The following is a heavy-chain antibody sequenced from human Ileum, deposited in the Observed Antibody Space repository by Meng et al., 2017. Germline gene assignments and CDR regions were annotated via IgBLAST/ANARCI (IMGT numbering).Heavy chain of an antibody. D-gene: IGHD2-2*02. CDR1: GCTFSTYA. CDR3: AKEGGGYCSSTSCHINWFDP. Sequence: EVQLLESGGGLVQPGVSLRLSCAASGCTFSTYAMGWVRQAPGKGLDWVSAIRASGDRTFYADSVKGRFTISRDSSKNTLYLEMNSLRAEDTAIYYCAKEGGGYCSSTSCHINWFDPWGQGTLVTVSS. J-gene: IGHJ5*02. V-gene: IGHV3-23*01. CDR2: IRASGDRT.